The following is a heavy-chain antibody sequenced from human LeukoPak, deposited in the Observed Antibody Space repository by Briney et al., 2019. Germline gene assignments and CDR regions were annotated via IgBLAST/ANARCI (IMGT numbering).Heavy chain of an antibody. D-gene: IGHD2-8*01. Sequence: GGSLRLSCAASGFTVSNNHMSWVRQAPGKGPEWLSIVYSGSSAGTYYAESVKGKFTISRDNSRNTVYLQMDSLRAEDTAIYYCARDPVSNWYFDLWGRGTLVTVSS. V-gene: IGHV3-66*01. CDR3: ARDPVSNWYFDL. J-gene: IGHJ2*01. CDR1: GFTVSNNH. CDR2: VYSGSSAGT.